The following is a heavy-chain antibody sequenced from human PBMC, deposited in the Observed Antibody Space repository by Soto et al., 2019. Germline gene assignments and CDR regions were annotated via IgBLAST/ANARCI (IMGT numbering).Heavy chain of an antibody. CDR1: GGSISSYY. CDR3: ALLQWIDTRNQNVDY. D-gene: IGHD1-26*01. J-gene: IGHJ4*02. CDR2: IYYSGST. V-gene: IGHV4-59*08. Sequence: SETLSLTCTVSGGSISSYYWSWIRQPPGKGLEWIGYIYYSGSTNYNPSLKSRVTISVDTSKNQFSLKLSSVTAADTAVYYCALLQWIDTRNQNVDYWGQGTLVTVSS.